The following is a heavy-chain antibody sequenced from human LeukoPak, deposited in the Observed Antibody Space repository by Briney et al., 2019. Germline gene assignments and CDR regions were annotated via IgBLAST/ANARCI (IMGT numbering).Heavy chain of an antibody. J-gene: IGHJ6*02. CDR2: IYSGGRT. CDR3: ARDGSGSYPTEYSGMDV. V-gene: IGHV3-53*01. CDR1: GFTVSSNY. D-gene: IGHD3-10*01. Sequence: HPGGSLRLSCAASGFTVSSNYMSWVRQAPGKGLEWVSVIYSGGRTYYADSVKGRFTISRDNSKNTVYLQMNSLRAEDTAVYYCARDGSGSYPTEYSGMDVWGQGTTVTVSS.